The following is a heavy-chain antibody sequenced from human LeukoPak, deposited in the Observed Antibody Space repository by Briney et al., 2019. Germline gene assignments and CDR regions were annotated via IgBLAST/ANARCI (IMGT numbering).Heavy chain of an antibody. Sequence: GGSLRLSCAASGFTFSSHGMNWVRQAPGKGLEWVSGISPRGGITYYTDSVKGRFTISRDNSKNTVSLQMNSLRVEDSAVYYCATDLIHYYASGAKTWGQGTLVTVSS. J-gene: IGHJ5*02. V-gene: IGHV3-23*01. CDR1: GFTFSSHG. CDR2: ISPRGGIT. D-gene: IGHD3-10*01. CDR3: ATDLIHYYASGAKT.